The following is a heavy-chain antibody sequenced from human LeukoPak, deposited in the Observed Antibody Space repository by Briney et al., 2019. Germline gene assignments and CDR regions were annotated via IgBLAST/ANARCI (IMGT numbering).Heavy chain of an antibody. CDR1: GFTFSSHW. CDR3: ARSYSSSSRCYFDY. V-gene: IGHV3-74*01. CDR2: INTDESKI. Sequence: GGSLRLSCAASGFTFSSHWMHWVRQTPGKGLVWVSRINTDESKINHADSVKGRFTISRDNAKNMLYLQMNSLRAEDTAVYYCARSYSSSSRCYFDYWGQGTLVTVSS. J-gene: IGHJ4*02. D-gene: IGHD6-6*01.